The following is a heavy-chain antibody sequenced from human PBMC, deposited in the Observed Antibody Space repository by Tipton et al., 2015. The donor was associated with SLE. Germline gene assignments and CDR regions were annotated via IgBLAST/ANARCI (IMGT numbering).Heavy chain of an antibody. V-gene: IGHV4-39*07. CDR1: GGSISSSSYY. J-gene: IGHJ4*02. CDR2: IYYSGST. Sequence: LRLSCTVSGGSISSSSYYWGRIRQPPGKGLEWIGSIYYSGSTYYNPSLKSRVTISVDTSKNQFSLKLSSVTAADTAVYYCARDIVVVPAAGPSFDYWGQGTLVTVSS. D-gene: IGHD2-2*01. CDR3: ARDIVVVPAAGPSFDY.